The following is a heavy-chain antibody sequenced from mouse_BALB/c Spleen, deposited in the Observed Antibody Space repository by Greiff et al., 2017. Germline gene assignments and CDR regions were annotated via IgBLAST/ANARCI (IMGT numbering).Heavy chain of an antibody. CDR1: GYTFTSYW. V-gene: IGHV1S81*02. J-gene: IGHJ4*01. Sequence: QVQLKQPGAELVKPGASVKLSCKASGYTFTSYWMHWVKQRPGQGLEWIGEINPSNGRTNYDEKFKSKATLTVDTSSSTAYMQLSSLTSEDSAVYYCTRYYDPYAMDYWGQGTSVTVSS. CDR2: INPSNGRT. D-gene: IGHD2-4*01. CDR3: TRYYDPYAMDY.